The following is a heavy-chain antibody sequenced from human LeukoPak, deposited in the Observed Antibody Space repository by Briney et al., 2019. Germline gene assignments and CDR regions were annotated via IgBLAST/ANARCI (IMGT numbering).Heavy chain of an antibody. D-gene: IGHD3-22*01. CDR2: IAYDGSVK. CDR1: GFSFSSYG. Sequence: GRSLRLSCVASGFSFSSYGILWARQAPGKGLEWVAVIAYDGSVKYSSDSVKGRFTISRDNSKNTLYLQINSLRAEDTAVYFCASSACGAYDSSAYYQFDYWGQGTLVIVSS. J-gene: IGHJ4*02. CDR3: ASSACGAYDSSAYYQFDY. V-gene: IGHV3-30*03.